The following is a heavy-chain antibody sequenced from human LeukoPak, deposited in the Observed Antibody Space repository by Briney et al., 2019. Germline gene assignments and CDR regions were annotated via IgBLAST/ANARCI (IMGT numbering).Heavy chain of an antibody. Sequence: PGGSLRLSGAASGFTFSSYWMHWVRQAPGKGLVWVSRINSDGSSTNYADSVKGRFTISRDNAKNTLYLQMNSLRAEDTAVYYCARDLMVGATIVFDYWGQGTLVTVSS. D-gene: IGHD1-26*01. CDR2: INSDGSST. CDR1: GFTFSSYW. V-gene: IGHV3-74*01. CDR3: ARDLMVGATIVFDY. J-gene: IGHJ4*02.